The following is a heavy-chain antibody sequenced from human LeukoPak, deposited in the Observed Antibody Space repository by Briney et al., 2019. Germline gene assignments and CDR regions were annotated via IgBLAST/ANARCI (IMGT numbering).Heavy chain of an antibody. D-gene: IGHD4-11*01. J-gene: IGHJ3*02. CDR3: ARAPLTVKDAFDI. Sequence: KPSETLSLTCTVSGGSISSYYWSWIRQPAGKGLEWIGRIFSSESTNYNPSLKGRVTMSLATSKSQFSLRLSSVTAADTAVYYCARAPLTVKDAFDIWGQGTMVTVSS. CDR1: GGSISSYY. V-gene: IGHV4-4*07. CDR2: IFSSEST.